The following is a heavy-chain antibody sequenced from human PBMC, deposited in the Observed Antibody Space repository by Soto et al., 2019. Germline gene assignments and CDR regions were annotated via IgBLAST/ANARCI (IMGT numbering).Heavy chain of an antibody. Sequence: QVQLQQWGAGLLKPSETLSLTCAVYGGSFSGYYWSWIRQPPGKGLEWIGEINHSGSTNYNPSLKSRVTISVDTSKNQFSLKLSSVTAADTAVYYCARSARGKSTHWFDPWGKGTLVTVSS. J-gene: IGHJ5*02. CDR1: GGSFSGYY. V-gene: IGHV4-34*01. D-gene: IGHD6-13*01. CDR2: INHSGST. CDR3: ARSARGKSTHWFDP.